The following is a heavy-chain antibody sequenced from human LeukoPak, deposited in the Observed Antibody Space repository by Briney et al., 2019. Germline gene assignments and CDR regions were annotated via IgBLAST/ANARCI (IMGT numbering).Heavy chain of an antibody. D-gene: IGHD1-1*01. CDR2: IHRDGSGD. J-gene: IGHJ4*02. CDR1: DFSFNNYN. V-gene: IGHV3-30*02. CDR3: VEDLDGGTYAFDF. Sequence: PGGSLRLSCAPSDFSFNNYNIHWVRQAPGKGLDWVAFIHRDGSGDSYADSVRGRFAISRDRSKNTLYLQMNSLRVEDTAMYYCVEDLDGGTYAFDFWGQGTLVTVSS.